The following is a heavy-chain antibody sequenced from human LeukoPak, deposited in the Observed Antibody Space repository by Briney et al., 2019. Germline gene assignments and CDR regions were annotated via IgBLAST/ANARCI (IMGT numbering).Heavy chain of an antibody. V-gene: IGHV3-15*01. D-gene: IGHD2-15*01. CDR2: IKSKTDGGTT. CDR1: GFTFSNAW. Sequence: GGSLRRSCAASGFTFSNAWMSWVRQAPGKGLEWVGRIKSKTDGGTTDYAAPVKGRFTISRDDSKNTLYLQINSLKTEDTAVYYCTTYVVVVVAAQNYFDYWGQGTLVTVSS. CDR3: TTYVVVVVAAQNYFDY. J-gene: IGHJ4*02.